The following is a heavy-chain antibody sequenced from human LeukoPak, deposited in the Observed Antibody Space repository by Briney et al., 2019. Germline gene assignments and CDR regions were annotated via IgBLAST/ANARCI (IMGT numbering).Heavy chain of an antibody. J-gene: IGHJ4*02. V-gene: IGHV3-23*01. CDR3: AKYYHNSGPSYDY. CDR1: GFTFSSHA. Sequence: GGSLRLSCAASGFTFSSHAMSWVRQAPGKGLEWVSSIDSSGGSPFYPDSVRGCFTIPRDNSKNTLHLQMNSLRADDTAVYYCAKYYHNSGPSYDYWGQGTLVTVSS. D-gene: IGHD3-22*01. CDR2: IDSSGGSP.